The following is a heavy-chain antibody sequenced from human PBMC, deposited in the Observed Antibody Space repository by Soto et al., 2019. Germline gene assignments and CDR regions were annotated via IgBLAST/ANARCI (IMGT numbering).Heavy chain of an antibody. V-gene: IGHV3-30-3*01. CDR2: ISYDGSNK. J-gene: IGHJ5*02. Sequence: QVQLVESGGGVVQPGRSLRLSCAASGFTFSSYAMHWVRQAPGKGLEWVAVISYDGSNKYYADSVKGRFTISRDNSKNTLYLQMNSLRAEDTAVYYCASLGQLLWGEEKWFDPWGQGTLVTVSS. CDR3: ASLGQLLWGEEKWFDP. CDR1: GFTFSSYA. D-gene: IGHD2-2*01.